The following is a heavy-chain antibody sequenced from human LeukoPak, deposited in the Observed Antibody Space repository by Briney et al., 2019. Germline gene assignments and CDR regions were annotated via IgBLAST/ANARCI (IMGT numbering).Heavy chain of an antibody. D-gene: IGHD6-19*01. CDR3: AKSIAVAGLAGGRTFDY. CDR1: GFTFKNYG. CDR2: IRYDGSDK. Sequence: GGSLRLSCAASGFTFKNYGMHWVRQAPSKGLEWVAFIRYDGSDKYYADFVKGRFTISRDNSENTLYLQMNSLRPEDTAVYYCAKSIAVAGLAGGRTFDYWGQGTLVTVSS. V-gene: IGHV3-30*02. J-gene: IGHJ4*02.